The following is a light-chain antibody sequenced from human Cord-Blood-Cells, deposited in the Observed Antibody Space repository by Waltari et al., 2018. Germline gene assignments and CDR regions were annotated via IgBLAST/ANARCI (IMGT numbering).Light chain of an antibody. V-gene: IGLV2-23*01. CDR1: SNDVGCYNL. CDR3: CSYAGSSTYV. Sequence: QSALTQHAPVSGSPGQSIPISCTGTSNDVGCYNLVSWYQQHPGKAPKLMIYEGSKRPSRVSNRFSGSKSGNTASLTISGLQAEDEADYYCCSYAGSSTYVFGTGTKVTVL. CDR2: EGS. J-gene: IGLJ1*01.